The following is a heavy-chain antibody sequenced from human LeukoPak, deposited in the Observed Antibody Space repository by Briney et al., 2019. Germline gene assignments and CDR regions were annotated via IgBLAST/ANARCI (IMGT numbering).Heavy chain of an antibody. J-gene: IGHJ4*02. Sequence: PSETLSLTCAVYGGAFSGYYWSWIRQPPGKGLEWIGEINHSGSTNYNPSLKSRVTISVDTSKNQCSLKLSSVTAADTAVYYCARGPRRYYDSSGPIDYWGQGTLVTVSS. CDR1: GGAFSGYY. CDR3: ARGPRRYYDSSGPIDY. V-gene: IGHV4-34*01. D-gene: IGHD3-22*01. CDR2: INHSGST.